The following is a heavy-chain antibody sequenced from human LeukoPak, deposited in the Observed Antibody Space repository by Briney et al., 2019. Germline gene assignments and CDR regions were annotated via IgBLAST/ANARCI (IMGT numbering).Heavy chain of an antibody. CDR3: AKDSLTVVTPVSWFDP. D-gene: IGHD4-23*01. CDR2: ISGSGGST. J-gene: IGHJ5*02. Sequence: GGSLRLSCAASGFIFSDYYMSWIRQAPGKGLEWVSAISGSGGSTYYADSVKGRFTISRDNSKNTLYLQMNSLRAEDTAVYYCAKDSLTVVTPVSWFDPWGQGTLVTVSS. CDR1: GFIFSDYY. V-gene: IGHV3-23*01.